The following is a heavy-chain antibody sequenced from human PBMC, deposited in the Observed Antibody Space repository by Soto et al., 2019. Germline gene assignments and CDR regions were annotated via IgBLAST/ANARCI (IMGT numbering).Heavy chain of an antibody. CDR2: INPNSGST. Sequence: QVQLVQSGAAVRKPGASVKVSCKASGYTFSDYYIHWVRQGPGQGLEWMGWINPNSGSTKYAPTFRGGVTMTRDTSITTAYMELSRLRSGDTAVYYCAREPATAKPEGVDFWGQGTLVTVSS. CDR3: AREPATAKPEGVDF. CDR1: GYTFSDYY. J-gene: IGHJ4*02. D-gene: IGHD1-1*01. V-gene: IGHV1-2*02.